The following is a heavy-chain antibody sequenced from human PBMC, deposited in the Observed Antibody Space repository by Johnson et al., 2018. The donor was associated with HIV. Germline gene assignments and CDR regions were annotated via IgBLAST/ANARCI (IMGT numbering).Heavy chain of an antibody. CDR3: AKGAQWRPSDAFDI. J-gene: IGHJ3*02. CDR2: ISGSGGRT. V-gene: IGHV3-23*04. Sequence: EVQLVESGGGLVQPGGSLRLSCAASGFTFSNYAMSWVRQAPGKGLEWVSGISGSGGRTYYADPEKGRFTISRDNSKNSLYQQMNSLRAEDTAVYYCAKGAQWRPSDAFDIWSKGTMVTVSS. CDR1: GFTFSNYA. D-gene: IGHD6-19*01.